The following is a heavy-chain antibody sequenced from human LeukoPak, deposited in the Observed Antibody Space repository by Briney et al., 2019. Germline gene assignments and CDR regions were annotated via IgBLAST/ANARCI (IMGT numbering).Heavy chain of an antibody. D-gene: IGHD6-13*01. V-gene: IGHV3-11*04. CDR3: ARVLQLVHKYYFDY. Sequence: GGSLRLSCAASGFTFSDYYMSWIRQAPGKGLEWVSYISSSGSTIYYADSVKGRFTISRDNAKNSLYLQMNSLRAEDTAVYYCARVLQLVHKYYFDYWGQGTLVTVSS. CDR1: GFTFSDYY. CDR2: ISSSGSTI. J-gene: IGHJ4*02.